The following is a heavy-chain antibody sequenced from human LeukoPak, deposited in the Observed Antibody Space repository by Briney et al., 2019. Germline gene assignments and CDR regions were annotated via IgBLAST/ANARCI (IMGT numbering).Heavy chain of an antibody. CDR3: TRDPTPLFRCYDSSGYPRGHFDY. V-gene: IGHV3-49*03. Sequence: GGSLRLSCTASGFTFGDYAMSWFRQAPGKGLEWVGFIKSKAYGGTTEYAASVKGRFTISRDDSKSIAYLQMNSLKTEDTAVYYCTRDPTPLFRCYDSSGYPRGHFDYWGQGTLVTVSS. CDR2: IKSKAYGGTT. D-gene: IGHD3-22*01. CDR1: GFTFGDYA. J-gene: IGHJ4*02.